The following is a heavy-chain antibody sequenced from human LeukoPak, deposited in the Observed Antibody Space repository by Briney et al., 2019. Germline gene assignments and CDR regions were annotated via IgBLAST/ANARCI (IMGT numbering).Heavy chain of an antibody. Sequence: PSEILSLTCTVSGGSISGYYWTWIRQPPGMGLEWIGYIYYSGSTNYNPSLKSRVTISVATSQNQVSLKLSSVTAADTAVYYCARVKAPTVTTWRAYYYMDVWGKGTTVTVSS. CDR2: IYYSGST. V-gene: IGHV4-59*01. D-gene: IGHD4-17*01. CDR1: GGSISGYY. J-gene: IGHJ6*03. CDR3: ARVKAPTVTTWRAYYYMDV.